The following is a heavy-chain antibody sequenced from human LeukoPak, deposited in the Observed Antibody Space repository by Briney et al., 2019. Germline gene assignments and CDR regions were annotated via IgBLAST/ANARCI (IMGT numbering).Heavy chain of an antibody. CDR2: IIPIFGTA. J-gene: IGHJ4*02. CDR3: ATSGYSYGEFDY. Sequence: SVKVSCKASGGTFSSYGISWVRQAPGQGLEWMGGIIPIFGTANYAQKFQGRVTITADESTSTAYMELSSLRSEDTAVYYCATSGYSYGEFDYWGQGTLVTVSS. CDR1: GGTFSSYG. D-gene: IGHD5-18*01. V-gene: IGHV1-69*13.